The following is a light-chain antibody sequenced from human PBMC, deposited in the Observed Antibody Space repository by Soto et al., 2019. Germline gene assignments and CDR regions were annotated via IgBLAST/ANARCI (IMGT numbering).Light chain of an antibody. CDR1: QSLLDSNGYNY. V-gene: IGKV2-28*01. CDR3: MQALQSPIT. CDR2: LGS. Sequence: DIVMTQSPLSLPVTPGEPASISCRSSQSLLDSNGYNYLDWYLQKPGQSPRLLIYLGSNRASGVPARFSGSGSGADFTLKISRVEAEDVGVYYCMQALQSPITFGPGTKVDIK. J-gene: IGKJ3*01.